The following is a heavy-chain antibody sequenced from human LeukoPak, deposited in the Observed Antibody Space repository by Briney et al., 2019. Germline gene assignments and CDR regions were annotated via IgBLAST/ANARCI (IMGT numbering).Heavy chain of an antibody. J-gene: IGHJ4*02. D-gene: IGHD3-22*01. V-gene: IGHV3-23*01. CDR1: GFTFSSYA. CDR2: ISGRGGTT. Sequence: GGSLRLSCAASGFTFSSYAMSWLRQAPGKGLEWVSAISGRGGTTYYADSVKGRFTISRDNSKNTVYLEMNSLRAEDTAVYYCAKVRGAVAITFLDYWGQGTLVTVSS. CDR3: AKVRGAVAITFLDY.